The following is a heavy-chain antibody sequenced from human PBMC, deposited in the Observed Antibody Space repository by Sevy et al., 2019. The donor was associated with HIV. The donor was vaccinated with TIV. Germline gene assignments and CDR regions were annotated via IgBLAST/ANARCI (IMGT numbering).Heavy chain of an antibody. CDR2: ISGSGGST. D-gene: IGHD3-22*01. V-gene: IGHV3-23*01. CDR3: AKDVWGGATYYYDSSGYPY. J-gene: IGHJ4*02. Sequence: GGSLRLSCAASGFTFSSYAMSWVRQAPGKGLEWVSAISGSGGSTYYADSVKGRFTISRDNSKNTLYLQMNSLRAEDTAVYYCAKDVWGGATYYYDSSGYPYWGQGTLVTVSS. CDR1: GFTFSSYA.